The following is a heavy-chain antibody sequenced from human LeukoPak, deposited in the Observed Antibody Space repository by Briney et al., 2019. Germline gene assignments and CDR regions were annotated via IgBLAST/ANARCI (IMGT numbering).Heavy chain of an antibody. V-gene: IGHV3-23*01. CDR2: ITGSGGDT. J-gene: IGHJ4*02. Sequence: GGSLRLSCTASGFTFSNYAMGWVRQAPGTGLEWFSAITGSGGDTYYSDSVKGRFIISRDNSKNSLYLHMNSLRAEDTAVYHCAKGSSASRPYYFDYWGQGTLVTVSS. CDR1: GFTFSNYA. D-gene: IGHD2-2*01. CDR3: AKGSSASRPYYFDY.